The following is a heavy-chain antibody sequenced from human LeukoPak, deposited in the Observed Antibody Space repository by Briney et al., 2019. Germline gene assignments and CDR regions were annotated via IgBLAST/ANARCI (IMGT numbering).Heavy chain of an antibody. CDR3: ARQLNYGDYVGVDY. V-gene: IGHV1-69*05. D-gene: IGHD4-17*01. Sequence: SVKVSCKASGGTFSSYAISWVRQAPGQGLEWMGGIIPIFGTANYAQKFQGGVTITTDESTSTAYMELSSLRSEDTAVYYCARQLNYGDYVGVDYWGQGTLVTVSS. CDR1: GGTFSSYA. CDR2: IIPIFGTA. J-gene: IGHJ4*02.